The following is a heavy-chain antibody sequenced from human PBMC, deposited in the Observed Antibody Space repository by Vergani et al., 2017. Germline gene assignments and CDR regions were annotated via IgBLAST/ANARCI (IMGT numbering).Heavy chain of an antibody. D-gene: IGHD2-15*01. V-gene: IGHV3-33*01. CDR2: IWYDGSNK. Sequence: QVQLVESGGGVVQPGRSLRLSCAASGFTFSSYGMHWVRQAPGKGLEWVAVIWYDGSNKYYADSVKGRFTISRDNSKNTLYLKMNSLRAEDTAVYYCARAKIPNCSGGSCYDLGAFDIWGQGTMVTVSS. CDR3: ARAKIPNCSGGSCYDLGAFDI. J-gene: IGHJ3*02. CDR1: GFTFSSYG.